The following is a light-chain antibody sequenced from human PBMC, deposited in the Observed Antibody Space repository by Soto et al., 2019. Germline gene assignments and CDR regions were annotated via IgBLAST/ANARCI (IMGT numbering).Light chain of an antibody. Sequence: QSALTQPASVSGSPGQSITISCTGTSSDVGGYNYVSWYQQHPGKAPKLMIYDVRNRPSGVSNRFSGSTSGNTASLTISGLEAEDEADYYCSSYTSSSTGVFGGGTKLTVL. CDR3: SSYTSSSTGV. J-gene: IGLJ3*02. V-gene: IGLV2-14*01. CDR2: DVR. CDR1: SSDVGGYNY.